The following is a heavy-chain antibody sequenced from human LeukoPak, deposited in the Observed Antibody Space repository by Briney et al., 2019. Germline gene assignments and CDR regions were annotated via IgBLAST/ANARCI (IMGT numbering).Heavy chain of an antibody. CDR1: GFTFSSYA. Sequence: PGGSLRLSCAASGFTFSSYAMSWVRQAPGKGLEWVSSISSSSSYIYYADSVKGRFTISRGNAKNSLYLQMNSLRAEDTAVYYCASLWPLNAFDIWGQGTMVTVSS. V-gene: IGHV3-21*01. CDR3: ASLWPLNAFDI. J-gene: IGHJ3*02. CDR2: ISSSSSYI.